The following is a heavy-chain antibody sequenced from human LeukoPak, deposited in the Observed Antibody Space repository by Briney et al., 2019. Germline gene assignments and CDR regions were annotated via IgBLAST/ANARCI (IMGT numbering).Heavy chain of an antibody. CDR1: GYTFTGYY. CDR2: INPNSGGT. CDR3: ARSRVDIVATTLTN. Sequence: ASVKVSCKASGYTFTGYYMHWVRQAPGQGLEWMGWINPNSGGTNYAQKFQGRVTMTRDTSISTAYMELSRLRSDDTAVYYCARSRVDIVATTLTNRGQGTLVTVSS. V-gene: IGHV1-2*02. D-gene: IGHD5-12*01. J-gene: IGHJ4*02.